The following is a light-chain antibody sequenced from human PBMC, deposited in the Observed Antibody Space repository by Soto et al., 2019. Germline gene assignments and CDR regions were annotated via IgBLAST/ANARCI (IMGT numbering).Light chain of an antibody. J-gene: IGKJ5*01. CDR2: YAS. V-gene: IGKV3-15*01. Sequence: EIMMTQSPATLSVSPGESATLSCRASQSVSNNLAWYQHKPGQVPRLLIYYASTRATGIPASFSGSGSGTDFTLTISSLQAEDFALYYCQQYNDWPPITFGQGTRLEIK. CDR1: QSVSNN. CDR3: QQYNDWPPIT.